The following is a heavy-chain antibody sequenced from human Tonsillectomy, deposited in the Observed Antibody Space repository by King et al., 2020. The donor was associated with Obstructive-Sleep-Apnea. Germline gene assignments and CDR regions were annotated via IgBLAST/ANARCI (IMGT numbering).Heavy chain of an antibody. CDR1: GGSISSNY. CDR2: IYYSGST. V-gene: IGHV4-59*08. J-gene: IGHJ4*02. Sequence: PLQESGPGLVKPSETLSLTCSVSGGSISSNYWSWIRQPPGKGLEWIGYIYYSGSTKYNPSLKSRVTISIDTSRNQFSLRLNSVTAADTAVYYCARHPGIYDTLWYFDCWGQGTLVTVSS. D-gene: IGHD3-22*01. CDR3: ARHPGIYDTLWYFDC.